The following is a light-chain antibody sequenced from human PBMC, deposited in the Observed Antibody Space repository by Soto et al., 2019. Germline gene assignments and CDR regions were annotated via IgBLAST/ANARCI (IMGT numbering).Light chain of an antibody. Sequence: QSVLTQPASVSGSPGQSITISCSGTRSDVGAYNFVSWYQQHPGKAPKLMIFEVSNRPSGVSDRFSGSKSGNMASLTISGLQAEEEADDYCSSYTTSSALVVFGGGTQLAVL. CDR3: SSYTTSSALVV. V-gene: IGLV2-14*01. J-gene: IGLJ2*01. CDR2: EVS. CDR1: RSDVGAYNF.